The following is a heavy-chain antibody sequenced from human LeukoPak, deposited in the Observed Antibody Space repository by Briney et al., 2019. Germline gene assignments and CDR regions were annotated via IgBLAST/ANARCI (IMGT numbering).Heavy chain of an antibody. Sequence: SETLSLTCTVSGGSISSASYYWSWIRQPAGKGLEWIGYIYYSGSTNYNPSLKSRVTISVDTSKNQFSLKLSSVTAADTAVYYCARERGDYGGYFDYWGQGTLVTVSS. D-gene: IGHD4-17*01. CDR1: GGSISSASYY. V-gene: IGHV4-61*10. CDR3: ARERGDYGGYFDY. CDR2: IYYSGST. J-gene: IGHJ4*02.